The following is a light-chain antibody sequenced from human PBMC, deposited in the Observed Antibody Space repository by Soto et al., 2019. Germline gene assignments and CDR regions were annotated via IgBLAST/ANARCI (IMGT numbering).Light chain of an antibody. CDR2: GAS. J-gene: IGKJ1*01. CDR3: LQDNNFPWT. Sequence: ALQMTQSPSSLSASVGDTVTITCRASQAIRHDLSWYQQKPGKAPNLLIYGASDLQNGVPSRFSGSGSGTDFTLTISSLQPEDFATYYCLQDNNFPWTFGQGTKVEVK. V-gene: IGKV1-6*02. CDR1: QAIRHD.